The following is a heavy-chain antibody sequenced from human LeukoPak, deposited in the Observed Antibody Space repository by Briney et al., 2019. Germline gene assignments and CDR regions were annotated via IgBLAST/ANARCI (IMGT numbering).Heavy chain of an antibody. CDR2: ISAYNGNT. CDR3: ARDLIKFYYYGSGSSFRLDY. D-gene: IGHD3-10*01. V-gene: IGHV1-18*01. J-gene: IGHJ4*02. Sequence: ASVKVSCKASGYTFTSYGISWVRQVPGQGLEWMGWISAYNGNTNYAQKLQGRVTMTTDTSTSTAYMELRSLRSDDTAVYYCARDLIKFYYYGSGSSFRLDYWGQGTLVTVSS. CDR1: GYTFTSYG.